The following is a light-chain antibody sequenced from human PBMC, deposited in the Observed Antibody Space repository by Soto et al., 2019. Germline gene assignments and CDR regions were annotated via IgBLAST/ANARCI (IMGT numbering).Light chain of an antibody. V-gene: IGKV3-20*01. CDR3: QQYVSSRWT. CDR2: STS. CDR1: QSVSSSY. Sequence: EIVLTQSPGTLSLSPGERATLSCRAIQSVSSSYLAWYQQKPGQAPRLLMYSTSSRATGIPDRFSGSGSGTDFTLTISRLEPEDFAVYYCQQYVSSRWTFGQGTKV. J-gene: IGKJ1*01.